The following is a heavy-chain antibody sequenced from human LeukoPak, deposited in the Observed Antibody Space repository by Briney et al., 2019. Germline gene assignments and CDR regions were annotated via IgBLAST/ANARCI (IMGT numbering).Heavy chain of an antibody. D-gene: IGHD6-13*01. CDR2: IYYSGST. CDR1: GGSISSYY. Sequence: SETLSLTCTVSGGSISSYYWSWIRQPPGKGLEWIGYIYYSGSTNYNPSLKSRVTISVDTSKNQFSLKLSSVTAADTAVYYCARVGYSSSWIDYWGQGTLVTVSS. CDR3: ARVGYSSSWIDY. J-gene: IGHJ4*02. V-gene: IGHV4-59*12.